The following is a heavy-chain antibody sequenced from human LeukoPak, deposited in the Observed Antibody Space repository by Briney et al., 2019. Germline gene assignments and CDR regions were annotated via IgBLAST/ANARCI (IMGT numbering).Heavy chain of an antibody. Sequence: GGSLRLSCAATGFTFSSYAMSWVRQAPGKGLEWVSSITGSSASTYYADSVKGRFTISRDNSKNTLYLQMNSLRAEDMAVYFCAKLDYYDTHWGQGTLVTVSS. D-gene: IGHD3-22*01. V-gene: IGHV3-23*01. CDR1: GFTFSSYA. CDR2: ITGSSAST. J-gene: IGHJ4*02. CDR3: AKLDYYDTH.